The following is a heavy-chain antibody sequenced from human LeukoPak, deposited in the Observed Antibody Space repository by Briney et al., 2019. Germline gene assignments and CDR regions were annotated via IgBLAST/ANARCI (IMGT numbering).Heavy chain of an antibody. CDR3: ARAHGASLFHLFDY. D-gene: IGHD4/OR15-4a*01. V-gene: IGHV3-48*03. CDR1: GFTFSSYE. J-gene: IGHJ4*02. CDR2: ISSSGSTI. Sequence: PGGSLRLSCAASGFTFSSYEMNWVRQAPGKGLEWVSYISSSGSTIYYADSVKGRFTISRDNAKNSLYLQMNSLRAEDTAVYYCARAHGASLFHLFDYWGQGTLVTVSS.